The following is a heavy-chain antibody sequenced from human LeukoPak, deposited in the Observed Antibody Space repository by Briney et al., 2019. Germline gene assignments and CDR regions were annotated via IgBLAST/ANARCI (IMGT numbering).Heavy chain of an antibody. Sequence: EGSLRLSCAASGFTFSDCTLNWVRQAPGKGLEWLSYISPSRGSIAYADSVKGRFTISSDSAKNSVYLQINNLRAKDTAVYYCARDRDWAFDYWGQGILVTVSS. J-gene: IGHJ4*02. CDR1: GFTFSDCT. V-gene: IGHV3-48*01. CDR2: ISPSRGSI. CDR3: ARDRDWAFDY. D-gene: IGHD2-21*01.